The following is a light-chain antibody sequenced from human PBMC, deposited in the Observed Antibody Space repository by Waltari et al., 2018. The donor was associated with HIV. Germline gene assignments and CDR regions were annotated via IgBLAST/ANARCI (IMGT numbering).Light chain of an antibody. CDR3: ASWEDSLHGPV. J-gene: IGLJ2*01. CDR2: SNN. CDR1: SSNIGHHP. Sequence: QSVLTQPPSASGTPGQRVTISCSASSSNIGHHPVHWYQQFPGTAPKLLIYSNNQRPSGVPDRISGSKSGTSASLAIGGLQSDDEADYYCASWEDSLHGPVFGGGTKLTVL. V-gene: IGLV1-44*01.